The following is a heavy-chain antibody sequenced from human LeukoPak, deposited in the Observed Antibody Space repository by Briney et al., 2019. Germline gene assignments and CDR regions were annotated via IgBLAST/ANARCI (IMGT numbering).Heavy chain of an antibody. J-gene: IGHJ6*02. Sequence: SVKVSCKASGGTFSSYAISWVRQAPGQGLEWMGGIIPIFGTANYAQKFQERVTITRDMSTSTAYMELSSLRSEDTAVYYCAADSYGSPGHYYYYGMDVWGQGTTVTVSS. CDR3: AADSYGSPGHYYYYGMDV. CDR1: GGTFSSYA. D-gene: IGHD5-18*01. V-gene: IGHV1-69*05. CDR2: IIPIFGTA.